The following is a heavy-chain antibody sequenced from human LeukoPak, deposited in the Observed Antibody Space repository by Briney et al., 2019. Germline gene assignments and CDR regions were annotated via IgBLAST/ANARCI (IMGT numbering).Heavy chain of an antibody. CDR1: GFTFSSYA. V-gene: IGHV3-23*01. D-gene: IGHD3-10*01. J-gene: IGHJ1*01. CDR3: AKYFASESYYKLPH. Sequence: GGSLRLSCAASGFTFSSYAMTWVRQAPGKGLEWVSTISRSGAYTYYADTVKGRFTISRDNSKNTLYLQMNSLRAEDTAVYYCAKYFASESYYKLPHWGQGTLVTVSS. CDR2: ISRSGAYT.